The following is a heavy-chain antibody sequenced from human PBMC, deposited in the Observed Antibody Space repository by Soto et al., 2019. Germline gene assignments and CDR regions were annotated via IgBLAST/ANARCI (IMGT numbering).Heavy chain of an antibody. CDR2: MNPNSGNT. D-gene: IGHD4-17*01. CDR1: GYTFTSHD. CDR3: ARWDYGYYARFDY. Sequence: QVQLVQSGAEVKKSGASVKVSCKASGYTFTSHDINWVRQATGQGLEWMGWMNPNSGNTGYAQKFQGRVTITRNTSISTAYMELSSLRPEDTAVYYCARWDYGYYARFDYWGQGTLVTVSS. V-gene: IGHV1-8*01. J-gene: IGHJ4*02.